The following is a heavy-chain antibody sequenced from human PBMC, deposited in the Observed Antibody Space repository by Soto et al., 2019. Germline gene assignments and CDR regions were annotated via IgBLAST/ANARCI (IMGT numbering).Heavy chain of an antibody. V-gene: IGHV4-59*12. CDR3: AREKISSGYIDY. CDR1: GGSISSYY. CDR2: IYYSGST. Sequence: SETLSLTCTVSGGSISSYYWSWIRQPPGKGLEWIGYIYYSGSTNYNPSLKSRVTISVDTSKNQFSLKLSSVTAADTAVYYCAREKISSGYIDYWGQGTLVTVPS. J-gene: IGHJ4*02. D-gene: IGHD2-15*01.